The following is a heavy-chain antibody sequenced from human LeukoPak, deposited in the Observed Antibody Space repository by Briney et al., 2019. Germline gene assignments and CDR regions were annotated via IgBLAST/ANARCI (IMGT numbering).Heavy chain of an antibody. J-gene: IGHJ4*02. CDR3: TLGGGILFSDY. CDR1: GFTFTNTW. CDR2: IKSETDGATT. Sequence: PGGSLRLSCAASGFTFTNTWMGWVRQAPGKGLGWVGRIKSETDGATTDYATPVKGRFVISRDDSKNMVYLQMNSLKTEDTAVYYCTLGGGILFSDYWGQGTLVTVSS. V-gene: IGHV3-15*01. D-gene: IGHD3-16*01.